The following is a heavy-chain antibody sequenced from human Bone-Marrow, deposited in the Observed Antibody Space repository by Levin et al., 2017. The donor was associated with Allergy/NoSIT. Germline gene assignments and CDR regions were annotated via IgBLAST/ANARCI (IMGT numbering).Heavy chain of an antibody. V-gene: IGHV3-66*02. CDR1: GFTVGTNY. Sequence: ASVKVSCAASGFTVGTNYVNWFRQAPGKGLEWVSLIYSRGGIQYADSVKGRFTISRDNSKNTLYLQMNSLRIEDTAFYYCASNGDLGYWGQGTLVTVSS. CDR3: ASNGDLGY. D-gene: IGHD4-17*01. J-gene: IGHJ4*02. CDR2: IYSRGGI.